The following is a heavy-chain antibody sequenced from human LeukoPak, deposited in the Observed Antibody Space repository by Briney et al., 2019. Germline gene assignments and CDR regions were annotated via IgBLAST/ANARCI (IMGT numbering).Heavy chain of an antibody. D-gene: IGHD2-2*01. J-gene: IGHJ4*02. V-gene: IGHV3-30*18. CDR3: AKGPLRGTAAAIDY. CDR1: GFTFNNYG. CDR2: ISYDGRNI. Sequence: QPGKSLRLSCAASGFTFNNYGMHWVRQAPGKGLEWVAVISYDGRNIHYPDSVKGRFTISRDISTDTLWLQMDSLRTEDTAVYHCAKGPLRGTAAAIDYWGQGTLVTVSS.